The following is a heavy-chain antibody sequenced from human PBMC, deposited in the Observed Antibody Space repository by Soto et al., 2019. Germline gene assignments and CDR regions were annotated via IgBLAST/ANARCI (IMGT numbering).Heavy chain of an antibody. V-gene: IGHV3-33*01. CDR1: GFTFSSYG. CDR3: ASSLEVIGAFDI. Sequence: GGSLRLSCAASGFTFSSYGMHWVRQAPGKGLEWVAVIWYDGSNKYYADSVKGRFTISRDNSKNTLYLQMNSLRAEDTAVYYCASSLEVIGAFDIWGQGTMVTVSS. D-gene: IGHD4-4*01. CDR2: IWYDGSNK. J-gene: IGHJ3*02.